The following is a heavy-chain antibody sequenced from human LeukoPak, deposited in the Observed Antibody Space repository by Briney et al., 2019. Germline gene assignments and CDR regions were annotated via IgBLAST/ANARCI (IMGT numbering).Heavy chain of an antibody. CDR2: IYYTET. D-gene: IGHD7-27*01. J-gene: IGHJ4*02. Sequence: SEALSLTCTISGGSVSNYYWSWIRQSPGKGLEWIGYIYYTETSYNPSLKSRVTISADTSKNQFSLKLYSVTAADTAVYYCATRKLGNDYWGQGTLVTVSS. CDR3: ATRKLGNDY. CDR1: GGSVSNYY. V-gene: IGHV4-59*02.